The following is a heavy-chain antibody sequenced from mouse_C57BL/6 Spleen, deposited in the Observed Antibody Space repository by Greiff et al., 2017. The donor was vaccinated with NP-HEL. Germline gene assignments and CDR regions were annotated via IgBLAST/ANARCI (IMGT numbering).Heavy chain of an antibody. CDR1: GYTFTSYW. CDR3: ARRDGYYYGSSYRDY. CDR2: IHPNSGST. D-gene: IGHD1-1*01. J-gene: IGHJ2*01. V-gene: IGHV1-64*01. Sequence: VQLQQPGAELVKPGASVKLSCKASGYTFTSYWMHWVKQRPGQGLEWIGMIHPNSGSTNYNAKFKSKATLTVGKSSSTDYMQLSSLTSEDSAVYYCARRDGYYYGSSYRDYWGQGTTLAVAS.